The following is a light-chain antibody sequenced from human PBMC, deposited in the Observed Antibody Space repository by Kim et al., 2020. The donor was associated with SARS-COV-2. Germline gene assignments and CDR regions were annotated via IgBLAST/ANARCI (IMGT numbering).Light chain of an antibody. J-gene: IGKJ1*01. CDR2: SAS. CDR3: QQYNNWTGT. V-gene: IGKV3-15*01. CDR1: QSVSSN. Sequence: VSPGERATPSCRASQSVSSNLAWYQQKPDQAPRLLIYSASTRATGIPARFSGSGSGTEFTLTISSLQSVDFAVYYCQQYNNWTGTFGQGTKVDIK.